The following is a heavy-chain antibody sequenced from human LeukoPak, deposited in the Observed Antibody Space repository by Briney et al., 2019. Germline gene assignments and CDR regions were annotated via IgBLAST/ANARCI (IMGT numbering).Heavy chain of an antibody. CDR1: GGTFSSYA. V-gene: IGHV1-69*13. D-gene: IGHD6-19*01. Sequence: GASVKVSCKASGGTFSSYAISWVRQAPGQGLEWMGGIIPIFGTANYAQKFQGRVTITADESTSTAYMELSSLRSEDTAVYYCAREVAGTGSFYFDYWGQGTLVTVPS. CDR2: IIPIFGTA. CDR3: AREVAGTGSFYFDY. J-gene: IGHJ4*02.